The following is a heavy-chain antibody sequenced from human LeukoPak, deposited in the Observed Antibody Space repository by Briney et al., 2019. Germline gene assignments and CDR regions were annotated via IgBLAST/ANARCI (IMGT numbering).Heavy chain of an antibody. V-gene: IGHV4-39*07. D-gene: IGHD3-3*01. CDR2: IYYSGST. Sequence: SETLSLTCTVSGGSISSSSYYWGWIRQPPGKGLEWIGSIYYSGSTYYNPSLKSRVTISVDTSKNQFSLKLSSVTAADTAVYYCARELSYDFWSGYPKNWFDPLGQGTLVTVSS. J-gene: IGHJ5*02. CDR1: GGSISSSSYY. CDR3: ARELSYDFWSGYPKNWFDP.